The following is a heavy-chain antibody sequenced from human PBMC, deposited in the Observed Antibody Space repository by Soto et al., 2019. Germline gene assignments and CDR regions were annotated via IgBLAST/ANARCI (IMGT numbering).Heavy chain of an antibody. J-gene: IGHJ5*02. V-gene: IGHV4-59*08. D-gene: IGHD3-10*01. CDR2: IYYSGST. CDR3: ARWLTYYYGSGSYADYNWFDP. Sequence: SETLSLTCAVYGGSISSYYWSWIRQPPGKGLEWIGYIYYSGSTNYNPSLKSRVTISVDTSKNQFSLKLSSVTAADTAVYYCARWLTYYYGSGSYADYNWFDPWGQGTLVTVSS. CDR1: GGSISSYY.